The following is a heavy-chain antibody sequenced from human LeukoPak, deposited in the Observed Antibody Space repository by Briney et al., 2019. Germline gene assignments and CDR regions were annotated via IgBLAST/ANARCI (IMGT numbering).Heavy chain of an antibody. D-gene: IGHD3-22*01. CDR1: GDSISSGDYY. CDR3: ARGGYDRDDAFDI. CDR2: ISSSGST. V-gene: IGHV4-61*02. Sequence: SETLSLTCTVSGDSISSGDYYWSWIRQPAGKGLEWIGRISSSGSTNYNPSLKSRVTISVDTSKNQFSLKLSSVTAADTAVYYCARGGYDRDDAFDIWGQGTMVTVSS. J-gene: IGHJ3*02.